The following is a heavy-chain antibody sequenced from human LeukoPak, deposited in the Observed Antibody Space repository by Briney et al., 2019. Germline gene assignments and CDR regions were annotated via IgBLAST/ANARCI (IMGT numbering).Heavy chain of an antibody. V-gene: IGHV4-59*01. CDR2: IFYTGSI. CDR3: AKGPPVFEVTTPRYYYLDV. Sequence: SETLSLTCTVFGGSISSYYWNWIRQPPGKGLEWIGCIFYTGSIHYSPSLKSRVTISVDTSMNQFSLNVRSVTAADTAVYYCAKGPPVFEVTTPRYYYLDVWDKGTAVTVSS. CDR1: GGSISSYY. J-gene: IGHJ6*03. D-gene: IGHD4-11*01.